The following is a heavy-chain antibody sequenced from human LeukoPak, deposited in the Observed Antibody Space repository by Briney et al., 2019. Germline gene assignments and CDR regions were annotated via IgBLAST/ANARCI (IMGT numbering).Heavy chain of an antibody. CDR2: IYSSGTT. D-gene: IGHD4-17*01. J-gene: IGHJ4*02. V-gene: IGHV4-59*01. CDR3: ARDYGGKFDY. CDR1: GGSISGYY. Sequence: SETLSLTCTVSGGSISGYYWSWIRQPPGKGLEWIGYIYSSGTTNYNPSLKSRVTISVDTSKNQFSLKLSSVTAADAAVYYCARDYGGKFDYWGQGTLVTVSS.